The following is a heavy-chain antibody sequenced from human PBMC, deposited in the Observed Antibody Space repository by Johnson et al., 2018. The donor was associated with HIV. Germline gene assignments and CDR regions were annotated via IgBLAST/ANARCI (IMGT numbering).Heavy chain of an antibody. V-gene: IGHV3-33*08. J-gene: IGHJ3*01. Sequence: QVQLVESGGGVVQPGRSLRLSCAASGFTFSSYGIHWVRQVPGKGLEWVADISYVGTNEDYADSVKGRFTIARDNAKNTRYLELKSLRSEDTAVYYCARSSCSGARCLGYDPFDVWGQGAMVTVSS. CDR1: GFTFSSYG. CDR3: ARSSCSGARCLGYDPFDV. D-gene: IGHD2-15*01. CDR2: ISYVGTNE.